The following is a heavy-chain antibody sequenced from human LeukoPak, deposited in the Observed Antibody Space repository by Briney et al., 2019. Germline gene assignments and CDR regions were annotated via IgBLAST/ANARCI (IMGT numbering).Heavy chain of an antibody. Sequence: GGSLRLSCAASGFTSDDYAMHWVRQAPGKGLEWVSGISWNSGRIGYADSVKGRFTISRDNAKNSLYLQMNSLRAEDTALYYCAKDKEYYYGSGSYFDHWGQGTLVTVSS. CDR1: GFTSDDYA. CDR3: AKDKEYYYGSGSYFDH. D-gene: IGHD3-10*01. CDR2: ISWNSGRI. V-gene: IGHV3-9*02. J-gene: IGHJ4*02.